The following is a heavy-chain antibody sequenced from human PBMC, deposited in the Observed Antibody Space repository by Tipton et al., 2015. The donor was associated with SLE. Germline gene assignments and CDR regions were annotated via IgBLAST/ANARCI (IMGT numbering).Heavy chain of an antibody. CDR3: AGTRLRDGYKSHAFDI. CDR1: GGSISSHY. CDR2: IYYSGST. Sequence: TLSLTCTVSGGSISSHYWSWIRQPPGEGLEWIGYIYYSGSTNYNPSLKSRVTISVDTSKNQFSLKLSSVTAADTAVYYCAGTRLRDGYKSHAFDIWGQGTMVTVSS. J-gene: IGHJ3*02. D-gene: IGHD5-24*01. V-gene: IGHV4-59*11.